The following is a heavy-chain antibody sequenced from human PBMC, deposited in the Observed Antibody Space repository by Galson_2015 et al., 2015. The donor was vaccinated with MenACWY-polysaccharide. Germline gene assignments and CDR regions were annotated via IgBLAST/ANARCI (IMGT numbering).Heavy chain of an antibody. V-gene: IGHV6-1*01. CDR2: TYYSSYVSMWYN. Sequence: CAISGDSVSGNSAAWNWIRQSPSGGLEWLGRTYYSSYVSMWYNDYAISVKSRITINSDTSKNQFSLQLNSVTPEDTAVYYCARGPRGSAWHWFDPWGLGTLVTVSS. D-gene: IGHD6-19*01. J-gene: IGHJ5*02. CDR3: ARGPRGSAWHWFDP. CDR1: GDSVSGNSAA.